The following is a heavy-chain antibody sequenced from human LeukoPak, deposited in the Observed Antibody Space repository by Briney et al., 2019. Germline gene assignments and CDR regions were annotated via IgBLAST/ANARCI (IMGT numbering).Heavy chain of an antibody. CDR3: ARGGQYYDYVWGSYRGYYFDY. Sequence: SETLSLTCTVSGGSISSSSYYWGWIRQPPGKGLEWIGSIYYSGSTYYNPSLKSRVTISVDTSKNQFSLKLSSVTAADTAVYYCARGGQYYDYVWGSYRGYYFDYWGQGTLVTVSS. J-gene: IGHJ4*02. V-gene: IGHV4-39*07. CDR1: GGSISSSSYY. CDR2: IYYSGST. D-gene: IGHD3-16*01.